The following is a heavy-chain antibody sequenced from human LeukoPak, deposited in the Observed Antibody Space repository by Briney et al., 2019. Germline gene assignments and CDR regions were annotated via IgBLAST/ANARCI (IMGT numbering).Heavy chain of an antibody. CDR1: GGSFSGYY. J-gene: IGHJ4*02. V-gene: IGHV4-34*01. D-gene: IGHD3-10*01. Sequence: SETLSLTCAVYGGSFSGYYWSWIRQPPGKGLEWIGEINHSGSTNYNPSLKSRVTISVDTSKNQFSLKLSSVTAADTAVYYCARAFEVGDFDYWGQGTLVTVSS. CDR3: ARAFEVGDFDY. CDR2: INHSGST.